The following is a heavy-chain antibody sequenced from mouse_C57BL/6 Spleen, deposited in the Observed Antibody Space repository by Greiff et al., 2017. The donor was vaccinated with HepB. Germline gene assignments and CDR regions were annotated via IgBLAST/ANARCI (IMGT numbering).Heavy chain of an antibody. CDR1: GFTFSDYY. Sequence: EVKLMESEGGLVQPGSSMKLSCTASGFTFSDYYMAWVRQVPEKGLEWVANINYDGSSTYYLDSLKSRFIISRDNAKNILYLQMSSLKSEDTATYYCARETTVGYFDVWGTGTTVTVSS. CDR2: INYDGSST. CDR3: ARETTVGYFDV. J-gene: IGHJ1*03. V-gene: IGHV5-16*01. D-gene: IGHD1-1*01.